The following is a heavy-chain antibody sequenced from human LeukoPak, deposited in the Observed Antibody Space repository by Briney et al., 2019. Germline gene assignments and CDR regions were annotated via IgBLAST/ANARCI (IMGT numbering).Heavy chain of an antibody. CDR2: ISSSSSYI. V-gene: IGHV3-21*01. Sequence: GGSLRLSCAASGFTFSTYGMNWVRQAPGKGLEWVSSISSSSSYIYYADSVKGRFTISRDNAKNSLYLQMNSLRAEDTAVYYCARAPPRDYYYMDVWGKGTTVTVSS. CDR3: ARAPPRDYYYMDV. J-gene: IGHJ6*03. CDR1: GFTFSTYG.